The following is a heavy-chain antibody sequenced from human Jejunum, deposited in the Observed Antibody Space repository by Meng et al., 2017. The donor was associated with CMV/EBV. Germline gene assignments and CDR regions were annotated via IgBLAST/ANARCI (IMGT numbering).Heavy chain of an antibody. D-gene: IGHD6-13*01. CDR1: GFTVSTNY. Sequence: GRLVGLGGDLVQPGGSLRVSCAATGFTVSTNYMSWVRQAPGKGLEWVSALYSGDNTYYADSVKGRFTLSRDNSKNTLYLQMSSLGVEDTAVYYCASGYIEGHHLGYWGQGTLVTVSS. CDR2: LYSGDNT. CDR3: ASGYIEGHHLGY. J-gene: IGHJ4*02. V-gene: IGHV3-66*01.